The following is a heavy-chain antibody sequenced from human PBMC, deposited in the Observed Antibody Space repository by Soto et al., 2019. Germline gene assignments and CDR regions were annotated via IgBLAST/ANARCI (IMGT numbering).Heavy chain of an antibody. V-gene: IGHV3-21*01. CDR2: ISSNSAYI. J-gene: IGHJ5*02. CDR3: TRDASRDSSARGWFAP. Sequence: GGSLRLSCAASGFTFRSFTMNWVRQAPGKGLEWVSTISSNSAYIYYTDALRGRFTISRDNTKNSLHLQMNSLRAEDTAVYYCTRDASRDSSARGWFAPWGPGTLVTVSS. D-gene: IGHD6-13*01. CDR1: GFTFRSFT.